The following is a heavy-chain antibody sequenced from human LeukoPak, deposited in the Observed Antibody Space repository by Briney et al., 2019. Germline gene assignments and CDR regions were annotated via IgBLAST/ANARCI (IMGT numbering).Heavy chain of an antibody. J-gene: IGHJ6*02. Sequence: SETLSLTCTVSGGSISSAGYYWSWIRQHPGKGLEWIGYIYYSGSTNYNPSLKSRVTISVDTSKNQFSLKLSSVTAADTAVYYCAREVVTMVRGVIYYALDVWGQGTTVTVSS. V-gene: IGHV4-31*03. CDR3: AREVVTMVRGVIYYALDV. CDR1: GGSISSAGYY. D-gene: IGHD3-10*01. CDR2: IYYSGST.